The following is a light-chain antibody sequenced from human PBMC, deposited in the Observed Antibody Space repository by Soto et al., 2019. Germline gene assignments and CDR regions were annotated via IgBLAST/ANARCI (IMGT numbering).Light chain of an antibody. CDR1: QSFSGH. CDR3: EYYGTSIT. V-gene: IGKV3-20*01. Sequence: EIVLTQSPATLSLSPGERATLSFRASQSFSGHLAWYQQKPGQAPRLLIHGTSNRATGIPDRFSGSGSGTDFTLTFSRLEPEDFAVYYCEYYGTSITFGGGTKVDI. J-gene: IGKJ4*01. CDR2: GTS.